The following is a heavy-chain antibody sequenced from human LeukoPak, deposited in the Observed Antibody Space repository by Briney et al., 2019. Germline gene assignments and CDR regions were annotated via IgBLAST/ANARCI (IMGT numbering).Heavy chain of an antibody. J-gene: IGHJ4*02. CDR2: MNPNSGNT. D-gene: IGHD1-26*01. CDR3: GRSRITVGATVY. CDR1: GYTFTRYN. V-gene: IGHV1-8*01. Sequence: GASVNVSCKGSGYTFTRYNINWVRQAPGQGHERMGWMNPNSGNTCYAQKFQGRVTMTRNTSISTAYMELSSLRSEDTAVYYCGRSRITVGATVYWGQGTLVTVSS.